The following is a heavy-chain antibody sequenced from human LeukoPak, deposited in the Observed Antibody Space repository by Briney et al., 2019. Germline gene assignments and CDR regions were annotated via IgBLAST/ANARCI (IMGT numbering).Heavy chain of an antibody. V-gene: IGHV1-18*01. CDR1: GYTFTSYG. D-gene: IGHD6-19*01. Sequence: ASVKVSCKASGYTFTSYGISWVRQAPGQGREWMGWISAYNGNTNYAQKLQGRVTMTTDTSTSTAYMELSSLRSEDTAVYYCARDLSNIAVAGGNWFDPWGQGTLVTVSS. J-gene: IGHJ5*02. CDR3: ARDLSNIAVAGGNWFDP. CDR2: ISAYNGNT.